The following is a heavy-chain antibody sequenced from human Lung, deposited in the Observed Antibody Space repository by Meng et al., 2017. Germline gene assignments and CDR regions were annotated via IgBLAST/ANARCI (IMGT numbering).Heavy chain of an antibody. CDR2: ISHSGST. CDR3: TRAPLPAGRGLKNWFEP. Sequence: QVQLQQWGAGLLKPSETLSLTCGVYGGSFSGYYWSWIRQPPGKGLELIGEISHSGSTNYNPSLKSRVTISVDTSKNQFSLQLTSVTAADTAMYYCTRAPLPAGRGLKNWFEPWGQGTLVTVSS. CDR1: GGSFSGYY. D-gene: IGHD2-2*01. J-gene: IGHJ5*02. V-gene: IGHV4-34*01.